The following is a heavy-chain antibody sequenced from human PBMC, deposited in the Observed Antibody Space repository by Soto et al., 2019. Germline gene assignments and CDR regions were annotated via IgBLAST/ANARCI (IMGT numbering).Heavy chain of an antibody. V-gene: IGHV4-4*07. J-gene: IGHJ5*02. D-gene: IGHD3-16*01. CDR1: CASIRSYH. Sequence: KPSETLSLTCAVSCASIRSYHWSWIRQPAGKGLEWIGRMQHTGNTNYNPSLKSRVTMSVDTSKNQISLKMTSVTAADTAVYFCAKDVSSRRWFDPWGQGILVT. CDR2: MQHTGNT. CDR3: AKDVSSRRWFDP.